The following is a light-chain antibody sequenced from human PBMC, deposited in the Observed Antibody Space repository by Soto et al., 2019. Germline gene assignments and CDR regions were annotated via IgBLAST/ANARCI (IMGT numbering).Light chain of an antibody. CDR3: SSSAGSNNLQVV. CDR1: SSDVGGYNY. Sequence: QSALTQPPSASGSPGQSVTISCTGTSSDVGGYNYVSWYQQHPGKAPKLMIYEVSERPSGVPDRFSGSKSGNTASLTVSGLQAEDEADYYCSSSAGSNNLQVVFGGGTKLTVL. V-gene: IGLV2-8*01. CDR2: EVS. J-gene: IGLJ2*01.